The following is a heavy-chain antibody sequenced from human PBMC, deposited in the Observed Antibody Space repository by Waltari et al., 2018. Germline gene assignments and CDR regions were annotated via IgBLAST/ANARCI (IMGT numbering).Heavy chain of an antibody. Sequence: QVQLVQSGAEVKKPGASVKVSCKASGYTFTSYYMHWVRQAPGQGLEWMGIINPSGGSTSYAQKFQGRVTMTRDTSTSTVYMELSSLRSEDTAVYYCARALSGDYRFDWFDPWGQGTLVTVSS. CDR2: INPSGGST. V-gene: IGHV1-46*01. CDR3: ARALSGDYRFDWFDP. CDR1: GYTFTSYY. J-gene: IGHJ5*02. D-gene: IGHD4-17*01.